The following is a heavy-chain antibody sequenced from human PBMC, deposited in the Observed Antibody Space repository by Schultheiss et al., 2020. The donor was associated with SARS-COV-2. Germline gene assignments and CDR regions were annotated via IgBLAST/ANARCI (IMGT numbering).Heavy chain of an antibody. J-gene: IGHJ6*02. V-gene: IGHV3-21*01. Sequence: GGSLRLSCAASGFTFSSYSMNWVRQAPGKGLEWVSSISSSSSYIYYADSVKGRFTISRDNAKNSLYLQMNSLRAEDTAVYYCARDGAYVWGRGVSGMDVWGQGTTVTVSS. CDR3: ARDGAYVWGRGVSGMDV. CDR2: ISSSSSYI. CDR1: GFTFSSYS. D-gene: IGHD3-16*01.